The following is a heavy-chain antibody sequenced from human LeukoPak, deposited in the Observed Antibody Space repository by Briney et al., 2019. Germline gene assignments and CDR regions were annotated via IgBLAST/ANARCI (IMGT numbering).Heavy chain of an antibody. V-gene: IGHV3-21*06. CDR2: ISSSSRYM. Sequence: GGSLRLSCAASGFTFSNYNMNWVRQAPGKGLEWVSVISSSSRYMYYADSVKGRFTISRDNAKNSLYLQMNSLRAEDTAVYYCARVSTSVSLAIDYWGQGTLVTVST. CDR3: ARVSTSVSLAIDY. J-gene: IGHJ4*02. CDR1: GFTFSNYN.